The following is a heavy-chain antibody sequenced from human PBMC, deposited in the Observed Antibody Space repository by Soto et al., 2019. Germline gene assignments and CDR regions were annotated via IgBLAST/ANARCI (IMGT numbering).Heavy chain of an antibody. Sequence: GGSLRLSCAASGFTFSSYAMHWVRQAPGKGLEWVAVISYDGSNKYYADSVKGRFTISRDNSKNTLYLQMNSLRAEDTAVYYCARALYYYGFDCWGQGTLVTVSS. J-gene: IGHJ4*02. V-gene: IGHV3-30-3*01. D-gene: IGHD3-10*01. CDR1: GFTFSSYA. CDR2: ISYDGSNK. CDR3: ARALYYYGFDC.